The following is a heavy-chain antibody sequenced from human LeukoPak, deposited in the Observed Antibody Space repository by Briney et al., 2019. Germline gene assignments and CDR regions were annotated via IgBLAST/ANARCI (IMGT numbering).Heavy chain of an antibody. J-gene: IGHJ6*03. Sequence: PGGSLRLSCAASGFTFHDYARHWVRQAPGKGLEWVSGIRWNSGIIGYADSVKGRFTIPRDNAKNSLYLQMNSLRADDTAVYYCARRAYYMDVWGKGTTVTVSS. CDR2: IRWNSGII. V-gene: IGHV3-9*01. CDR1: GFTFHDYA. CDR3: ARRAYYMDV.